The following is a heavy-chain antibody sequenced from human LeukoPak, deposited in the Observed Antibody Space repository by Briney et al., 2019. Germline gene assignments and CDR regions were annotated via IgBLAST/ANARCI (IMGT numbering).Heavy chain of an antibody. V-gene: IGHV4-59*01. CDR1: GGSISSYY. D-gene: IGHD2-2*01. J-gene: IGHJ4*02. CDR2: IYYSGST. CDR3: ARTIVVVPAAILYFDY. Sequence: SETLSLTCTVSGGSISSYYWSWIRQPPGKGLEWIGYIYYSGSTNYNPSLKSRVTISVDTSKNQFSLKLSSVTAADTAVYYCARTIVVVPAAILYFDYWGREPWSPSPQ.